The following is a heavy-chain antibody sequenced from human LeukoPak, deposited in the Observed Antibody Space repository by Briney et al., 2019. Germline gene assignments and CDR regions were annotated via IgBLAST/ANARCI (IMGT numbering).Heavy chain of an antibody. Sequence: QAGASLRLSCAASGFTFSSYAMSWVRQAPGKGLEWFSAISGSGTRTYYADSVKGRFTISRDNSKNTLYLQMNSLRAEDTAVYYCAKEETRAYGGDWGQGTLVTVSS. CDR3: AKEETRAYGGD. D-gene: IGHD4-23*01. V-gene: IGHV3-23*01. CDR1: GFTFSSYA. CDR2: ISGSGTRT. J-gene: IGHJ4*02.